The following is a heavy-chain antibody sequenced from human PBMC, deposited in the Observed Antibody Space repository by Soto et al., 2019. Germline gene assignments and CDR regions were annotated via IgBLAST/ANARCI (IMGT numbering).Heavy chain of an antibody. CDR1: GGTFSSYA. D-gene: IGHD4-4*01. CDR3: ARGGNSPLSYWYFDL. Sequence: QVQLVQSGAEVKKPGSSVKVSCKASGGTFSSYAISWVRQAPGQGLEWMGGIIPIFGTANYAQKFQGRVTLTAAESTSTAYMELSSLRSEDTAVYYCARGGNSPLSYWYFDLWGRGTLVTVSS. J-gene: IGHJ2*01. CDR2: IIPIFGTA. V-gene: IGHV1-69*12.